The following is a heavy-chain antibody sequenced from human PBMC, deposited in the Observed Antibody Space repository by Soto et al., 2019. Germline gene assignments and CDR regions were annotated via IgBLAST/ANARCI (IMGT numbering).Heavy chain of an antibody. CDR3: ARGVSRDIVVVPAAYYMDV. CDR1: GYTFTSYY. CDR2: INPSGGST. J-gene: IGHJ6*03. D-gene: IGHD2-2*01. Sequence: ASVKVSCKASGYTFTSYYMHWVRQAPGQGLEWMGIINPSGGSTSYAQKFQGRVTMTRNTSTSTAYMELSSLRSEDTAVYYCARGVSRDIVVVPAAYYMDVWGKGTTVTVSS. V-gene: IGHV1-46*01.